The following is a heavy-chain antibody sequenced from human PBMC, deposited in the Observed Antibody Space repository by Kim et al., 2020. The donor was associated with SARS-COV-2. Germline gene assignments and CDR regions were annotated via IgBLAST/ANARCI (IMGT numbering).Heavy chain of an antibody. D-gene: IGHD2-21*01. J-gene: IGHJ5*02. CDR3: ARPRPGVCGGAYFDP. V-gene: IGHV4-39*01. Sequence: NPSLKRRVAISVDTSKNQFSLKLTALPAADTAIYYCARPRPGVCGGAYFDPWGQGSLVTVSS.